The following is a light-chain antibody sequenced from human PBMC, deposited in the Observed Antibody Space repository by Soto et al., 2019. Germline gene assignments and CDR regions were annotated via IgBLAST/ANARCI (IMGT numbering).Light chain of an antibody. CDR2: EVT. CDR1: SSDVGGYNY. V-gene: IGLV2-8*01. Sequence: QSALTQPPSASGSPGQSVTISCTGTSSDVGGYNYVSWYQQHPVKAPKLMIYEVTRRPSGVPDRFSGSKSGNTASLTVSGLQADDEADYYCSSYGGSNNYVFGTGTKLTVL. J-gene: IGLJ1*01. CDR3: SSYGGSNNYV.